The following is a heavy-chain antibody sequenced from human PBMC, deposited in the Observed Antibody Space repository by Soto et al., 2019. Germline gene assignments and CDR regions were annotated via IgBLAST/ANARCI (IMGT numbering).Heavy chain of an antibody. CDR3: ATLGYCSGGSCPKSYFDY. J-gene: IGHJ4*02. CDR1: GYKFTNYW. CDR2: IYPGDSDV. Sequence: GESLKIACKTSGYKFTNYWIGWVRQVPGRGLEWMGIIYPGDSDVRYSPSFQGQVTISADKSITTAYLQWRSLKASDTAIYYCATLGYCSGGSCPKSYFDYWGQGVLVTV. V-gene: IGHV5-51*01. D-gene: IGHD2-15*01.